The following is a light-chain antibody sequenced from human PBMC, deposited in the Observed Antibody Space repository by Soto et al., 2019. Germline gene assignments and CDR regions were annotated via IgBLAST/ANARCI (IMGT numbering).Light chain of an antibody. J-gene: IGKJ5*01. V-gene: IGKV3-20*01. CDR1: QSRGSNF. CDR2: ASS. CDR3: QLYGISPH. Sequence: EIVLTKSPGTLSLSRGERATLSCKTSQSRGSNFLAWYQHKPGQAPRLLIYASSNRATGIPDRFSGSASGTDFTLTINRLEPEDFALYYCQLYGISPHFGQATRLEIK.